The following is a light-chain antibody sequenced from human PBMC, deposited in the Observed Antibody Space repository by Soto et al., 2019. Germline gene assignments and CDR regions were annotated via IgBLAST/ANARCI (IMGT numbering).Light chain of an antibody. J-gene: IGKJ1*01. CDR1: QSIRTW. CDR3: QQSNSYSWT. CDR2: DAS. Sequence: DIQMTQSPSTLSASVGDRVTITCRASQSIRTWLAWYQQKPGKAPKLLIYDASSLESGVPSRFSGSGSGTEFTLTINSLQADDLATYYCQQSNSYSWTFGHGTKVEIK. V-gene: IGKV1-5*01.